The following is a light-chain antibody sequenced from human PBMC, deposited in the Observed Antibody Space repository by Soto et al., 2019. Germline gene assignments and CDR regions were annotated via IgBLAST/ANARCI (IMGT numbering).Light chain of an antibody. V-gene: IGLV1-40*01. CDR2: GNS. CDR3: QSYDSSLSGYVV. J-gene: IGLJ2*01. Sequence: QSVLTQPPSGSGAPGQRVTISFTWSSSNIGAGYDVHWYQQLPGTAPKLPIYGNSNRPSGFPDRFSGSKSGTSASLAITGLQAEDEADYYCQSYDSSLSGYVVFGGGTKLTVL. CDR1: SSNIGAGYD.